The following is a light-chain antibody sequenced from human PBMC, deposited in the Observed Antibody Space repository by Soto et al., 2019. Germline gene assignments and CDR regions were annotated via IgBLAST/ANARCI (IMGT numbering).Light chain of an antibody. CDR2: GAS. CDR3: QQYNNWPPWYT. CDR1: QSVSSN. Sequence: EIVMTQSPATLSVSPGERATLSCRASQSVSSNLALYQQKPGQAPRLLIYGASTRATGIPARFSCSGSGTEFNLTISSLQAEDFEVSYCQQYNNWPPWYTFGQGTKLEIK. J-gene: IGKJ2*01. V-gene: IGKV3-15*01.